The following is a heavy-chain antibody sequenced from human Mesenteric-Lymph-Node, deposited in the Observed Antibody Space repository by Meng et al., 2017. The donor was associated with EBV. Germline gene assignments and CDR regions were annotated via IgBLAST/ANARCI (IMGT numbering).Heavy chain of an antibody. CDR3: AREGEEGNWFDP. D-gene: IGHD3-16*01. V-gene: IGHV1-18*01. CDR2: ISPYSGKT. CDR1: GYSFTTYG. Sequence: QVQLQQSGPEVKKPGASVKVSCKTSGYSFTTYGISWVRQAPGQGLEWMGWISPYSGKTEYAQKFQGRVIMTRDTSTSTVYMELRSLTSDDTAMYYCAREGEEGNWFDPWGQGILVTVSS. J-gene: IGHJ5*02.